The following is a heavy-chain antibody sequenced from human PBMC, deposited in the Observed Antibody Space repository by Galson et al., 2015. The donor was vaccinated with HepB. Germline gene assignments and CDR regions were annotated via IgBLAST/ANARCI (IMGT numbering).Heavy chain of an antibody. CDR2: VSTYTGDT. Sequence: SVKVSCKASGYTFTIYGINWVRQAPGQGLEWLGWVSTYTGDTKYAQTFQGRVTMTTDTFTNTAYMELRSLRSDETAVYYCARDLGIEVAGYYYYYGMDVWGQGTTVTVSS. CDR3: ARDLGIEVAGYYYYYGMDV. D-gene: IGHD6-19*01. CDR1: GYTFTIYG. V-gene: IGHV1-18*01. J-gene: IGHJ6*02.